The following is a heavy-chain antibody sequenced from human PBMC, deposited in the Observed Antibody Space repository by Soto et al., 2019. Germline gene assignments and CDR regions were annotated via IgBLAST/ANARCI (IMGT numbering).Heavy chain of an antibody. Sequence: EVQLLESGGGLVQPGGSLRLSCAASGFTFSSYAMSWVRQAPGKGLEWVSAISGSGGSTYYADSVKGRFTISRDNSKNTLYLQMNSLRAEDTAVYYCAKQGYCTNGVCYNPYGMDVWGQRTTVTVSS. CDR1: GFTFSSYA. D-gene: IGHD2-8*01. CDR2: ISGSGGST. J-gene: IGHJ6*02. CDR3: AKQGYCTNGVCYNPYGMDV. V-gene: IGHV3-23*01.